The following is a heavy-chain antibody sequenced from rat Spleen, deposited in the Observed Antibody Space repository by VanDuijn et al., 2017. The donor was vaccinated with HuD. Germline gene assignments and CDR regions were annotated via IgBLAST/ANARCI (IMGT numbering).Heavy chain of an antibody. CDR3: ASRTGNWFAY. Sequence: EVQLVESDGDLVQPGRSLKLSCAVSGFTFSDYYMAWVRQAPTKGLEWVATISYDGGRTYYRNSVKGRFTISRDNARSVLYLEMDSLRSEDTATYYCASRTGNWFAYWGQGTLVTVSS. CDR2: ISYDGGRT. CDR1: GFTFSDYY. V-gene: IGHV5-29*01. D-gene: IGHD5-1*01. J-gene: IGHJ3*01.